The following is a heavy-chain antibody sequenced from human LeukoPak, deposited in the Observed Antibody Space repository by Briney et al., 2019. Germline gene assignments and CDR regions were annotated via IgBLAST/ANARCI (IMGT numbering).Heavy chain of an antibody. CDR3: ARRGIGFGDFYDY. CDR2: IDPGDSYI. J-gene: IGHJ4*02. V-gene: IGHV5-10-1*01. D-gene: IGHD3-16*01. Sequence: GESLRISCKGSGYTFTNYWITWVRQLPGKGQEWMGTIDPGDSYINYSPSLEGHVIMSTDKATNTAHLQWSSLKASDTGIYYCARRGIGFGDFYDYWGQGTPVTVSS. CDR1: GYTFTNYW.